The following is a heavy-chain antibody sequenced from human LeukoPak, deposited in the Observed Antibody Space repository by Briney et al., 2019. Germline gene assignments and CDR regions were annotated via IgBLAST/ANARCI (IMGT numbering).Heavy chain of an antibody. CDR2: IYTSGST. Sequence: SETLSLTCTVSGGSISSYYWSWIRQPAGKGLEWIGRIYTSGSTNYNPSLKSRVTMSVDTSKNQFSLKLSSVTAADTAVYYCARAHGDYDSSGYYGGVYFDYWGQGTLVTVSS. CDR1: GGSISSYY. J-gene: IGHJ4*02. CDR3: ARAHGDYDSSGYYGGVYFDY. V-gene: IGHV4-4*07. D-gene: IGHD3-22*01.